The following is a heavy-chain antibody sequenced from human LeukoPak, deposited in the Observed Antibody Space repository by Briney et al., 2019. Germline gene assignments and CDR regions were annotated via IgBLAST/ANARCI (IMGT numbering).Heavy chain of an antibody. Sequence: GASVTVSCKASGYTFTDYYIHWVRQAPGQGLEWMGWINPNSGGTIYAQKFQGRVTMTRETSINTAYMDLSRLRSDDTAVYYCARDLYYYGSGSSSFDPWGQGTLVTVSS. CDR1: GYTFTDYY. CDR2: INPNSGGT. CDR3: ARDLYYYGSGSSSFDP. J-gene: IGHJ5*02. V-gene: IGHV1-2*02. D-gene: IGHD3-10*01.